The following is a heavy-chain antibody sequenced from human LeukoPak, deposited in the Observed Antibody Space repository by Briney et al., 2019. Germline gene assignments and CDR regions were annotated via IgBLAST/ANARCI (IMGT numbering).Heavy chain of an antibody. V-gene: IGHV3-30-3*01. CDR2: ISYDGSNK. J-gene: IGHJ4*02. D-gene: IGHD5-18*01. CDR1: GFTFSSYA. Sequence: PGGSLRLSCSASGFTFSSYAMHWVRQAPGKGLEWVAVISYDGSNKYYADSVKGRFTIPRDNSKNTLYLQMNSLRAEDTAVYYCARVSGLQLWLPFDYWGQGTLVTGSS. CDR3: ARVSGLQLWLPFDY.